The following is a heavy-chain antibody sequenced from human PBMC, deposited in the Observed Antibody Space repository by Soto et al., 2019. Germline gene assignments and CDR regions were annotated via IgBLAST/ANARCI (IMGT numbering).Heavy chain of an antibody. CDR2: IRTYNGKT. CDR3: ARVVPYYGSRSYYNTRDFDY. J-gene: IGHJ4*02. Sequence: QVRLVQSGTEVKKPGAPVKVSCKASGYTFTSFGVSWVRQAPGQGLEWIGWIRTYNGKTDYAQTFQGRVTMTTDTSTTAYMELTSLRSDDTAVYYCARVVPYYGSRSYYNTRDFDYWGQGTLVTVSS. CDR1: GYTFTSFG. D-gene: IGHD3-10*01. V-gene: IGHV1-18*01.